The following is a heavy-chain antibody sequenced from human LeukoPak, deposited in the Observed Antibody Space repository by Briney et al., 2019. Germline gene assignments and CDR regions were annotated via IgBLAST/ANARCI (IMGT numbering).Heavy chain of an antibody. V-gene: IGHV3-23*01. CDR3: AKDYYYDSSGDAFDI. CDR2: ISGSGGST. Sequence: GGSLRLSCAASGFTFSSYAMSWVRQAPGKGLEWVSAISGSGGSTYYADSVKGRFAISRDNSKNTLYLQMNSLRAEDTAVYYCAKDYYYDSSGDAFDIWGQGTMVTVSS. J-gene: IGHJ3*02. D-gene: IGHD3-22*01. CDR1: GFTFSSYA.